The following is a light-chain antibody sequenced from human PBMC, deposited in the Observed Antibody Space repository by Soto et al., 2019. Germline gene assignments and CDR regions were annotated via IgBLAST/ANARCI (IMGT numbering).Light chain of an antibody. CDR1: QSVSSN. Sequence: EIVMTQSPATLSVSPGERATLSCRASQSVSSNLAWYQQKPGQAPRLLIYGASTRATGIPARFSGSGSGTEFTLTISSLQSEDFAVYYCQQYNNWLHLTFGPGTKVDIK. CDR2: GAS. J-gene: IGKJ3*01. V-gene: IGKV3-15*01. CDR3: QQYNNWLHLT.